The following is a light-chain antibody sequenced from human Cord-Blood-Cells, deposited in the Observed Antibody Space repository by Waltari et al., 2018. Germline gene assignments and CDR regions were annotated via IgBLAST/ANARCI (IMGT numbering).Light chain of an antibody. CDR2: AAS. CDR3: CSYAGSSTSV. V-gene: IGLV2-23*01. J-gene: IGLJ2*01. CDR1: SIDVGRYNI. Sequence: SALTQPASVSRSPGQSITIPCTGTSIDVGRYNIVSCYQQHPDKAPKLIIHAASKLPYGFSSRCSGSKSGNTACLTSSGLQAEDGADYYGCSYAGSSTSVFGGGTKLTVL.